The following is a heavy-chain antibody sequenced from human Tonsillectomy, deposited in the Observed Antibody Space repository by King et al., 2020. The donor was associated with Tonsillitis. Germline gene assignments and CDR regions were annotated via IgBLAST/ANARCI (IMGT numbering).Heavy chain of an antibody. Sequence: VQLVESGAEVKKPGESLKISCKGSGYTFNTYWIGWVRQMPGKGLEWMGIIYPGDSDTRYSPSFQGHVTISVDKSISTAYLQWSSLRPSDSAIYYCARQGPLYYRDPSGYSHEGICDSWGQGTLVTVSS. CDR3: ARQGPLYYRDPSGYSHEGICDS. J-gene: IGHJ4*02. CDR2: IYPGDSDT. D-gene: IGHD3-22*01. CDR1: GYTFNTYW. V-gene: IGHV5-51*01.